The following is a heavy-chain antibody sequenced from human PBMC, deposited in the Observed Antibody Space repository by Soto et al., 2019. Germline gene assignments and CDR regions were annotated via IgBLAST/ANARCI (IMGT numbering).Heavy chain of an antibody. CDR3: AREKFTVGGIIYYYGMAV. Sequence: GGSLRLSCAASGFTFSNYWMSWVRQAPGKGLEWVANIKQDGSEKYYVDSVKGRFTISRDNAKNSLYLQMNSLRADDTAFFYCAREKFTVGGIIYYYGMAVWGQGTAVTVPS. CDR1: GFTFSNYW. D-gene: IGHD3-16*01. CDR2: IKQDGSEK. V-gene: IGHV3-7*03. J-gene: IGHJ6*02.